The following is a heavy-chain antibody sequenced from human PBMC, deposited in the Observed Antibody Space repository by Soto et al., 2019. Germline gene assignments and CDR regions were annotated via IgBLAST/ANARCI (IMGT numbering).Heavy chain of an antibody. Sequence: SETLSLTCAVYGGSFSGYYWSWIRQPPGKGLEWIGEINHSGSTNYNPSLKSRVTISVDTSKNQFSLKLSSVTAADTAVYYCARNTGRVQQWLLFDYWAQGTLVTVSS. CDR3: ARNTGRVQQWLLFDY. V-gene: IGHV4-34*01. J-gene: IGHJ4*02. CDR1: GGSFSGYY. D-gene: IGHD6-19*01. CDR2: INHSGST.